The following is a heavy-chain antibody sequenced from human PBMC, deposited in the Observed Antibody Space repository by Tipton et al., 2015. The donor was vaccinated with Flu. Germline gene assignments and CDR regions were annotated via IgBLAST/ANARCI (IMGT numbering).Heavy chain of an antibody. V-gene: IGHV3-48*03. CDR2: ISSGGSTI. D-gene: IGHD6-19*01. J-gene: IGHJ4*02. Sequence: GSLRLSCAASGFLFSRYEMNWVRQAPGKGLEWLSYISSGGSTISYADSVRGRFTVSRDNSKNTLDLHMDSLRPEDTAVYYCAKDPSYSSAWYLDHWGQGALVTVSS. CDR1: GFLFSRYE. CDR3: AKDPSYSSAWYLDH.